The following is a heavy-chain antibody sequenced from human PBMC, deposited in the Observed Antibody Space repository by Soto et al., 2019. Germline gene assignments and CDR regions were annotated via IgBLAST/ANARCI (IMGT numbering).Heavy chain of an antibody. CDR2: ISGFGDSI. Sequence: GGSLRLSCAASGIGSSSNYAMSWVRQAPGKGLEWVSSISGFGDSIDYADSVRGRFTISRDNSKNTLDLEMNRLRAEDTAIYLFANGDCGSISCYVLDHWGVGSRVTXS. D-gene: IGHD2-21*01. CDR1: GIGSSSNYA. CDR3: ANGDCGSISCYVLDH. V-gene: IGHV3-23*01. J-gene: IGHJ4*02.